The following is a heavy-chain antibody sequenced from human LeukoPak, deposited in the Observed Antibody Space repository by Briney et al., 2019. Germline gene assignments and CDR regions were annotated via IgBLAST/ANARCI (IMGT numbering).Heavy chain of an antibody. CDR3: AKDLGLSVGTTPFDF. Sequence: GGSLRLSCAASEFTFNTYGMHWVRQAPGKGLEWISTIKGSDGSTYFADSVKGRYTISRDNSKNTLYLQMDSLRAEDTAIYYCAKDLGLSVGTTPFDFWGQGTLVTVSS. J-gene: IGHJ4*02. CDR2: IKGSDGST. CDR1: EFTFNTYG. V-gene: IGHV3-23*01. D-gene: IGHD1-26*01.